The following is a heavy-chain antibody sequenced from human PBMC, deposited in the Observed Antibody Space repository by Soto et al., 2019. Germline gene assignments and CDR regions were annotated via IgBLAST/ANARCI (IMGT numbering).Heavy chain of an antibody. CDR1: GGSISSSSYY. D-gene: IGHD1-7*01. Sequence: QLQLQESGPGLVKPSETLSLTCTVSGGSISSSSYYWGWIRQPPGKGLEWIGSIYYSGSTYYNPSLKSRVTISVDTSKNQFSLKLSSVTAADTAVYYCASTRGELRYYYMDVWGKGTTVTVSS. J-gene: IGHJ6*03. V-gene: IGHV4-39*01. CDR2: IYYSGST. CDR3: ASTRGELRYYYMDV.